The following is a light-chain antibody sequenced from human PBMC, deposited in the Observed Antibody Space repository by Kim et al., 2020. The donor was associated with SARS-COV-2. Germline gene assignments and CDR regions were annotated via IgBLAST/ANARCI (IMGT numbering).Light chain of an antibody. CDR2: AAS. Sequence: ASLGDRVTIACRASQDISNHLAWYQQKPGKAPELLIYAASTLKPGVPSRFSGSGSGTEFTLTISSLQPEDFATYSCQQLNTFPRTFGQGTKVDIK. CDR3: QQLNTFPRT. V-gene: IGKV1-9*01. CDR1: QDISNH. J-gene: IGKJ1*01.